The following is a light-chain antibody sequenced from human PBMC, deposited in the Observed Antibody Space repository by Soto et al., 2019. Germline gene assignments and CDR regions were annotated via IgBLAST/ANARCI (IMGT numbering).Light chain of an antibody. CDR3: NSYAGSNNYVV. CDR1: SSDVGGYNY. CDR2: EVS. Sequence: QSVLTQPPSASGSPGQSVIISCTGTSSDVGGYNYISWYQQHPGRAPKLMIYEVSKRPSGVPDRFSGSKSGNTASLTVSGLHAEHEADYYCNSYAGSNNYVVFGGGTKLTVL. J-gene: IGLJ2*01. V-gene: IGLV2-8*01.